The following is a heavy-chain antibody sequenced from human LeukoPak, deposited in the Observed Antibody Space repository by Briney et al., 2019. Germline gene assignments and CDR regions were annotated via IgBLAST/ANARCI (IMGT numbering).Heavy chain of an antibody. V-gene: IGHV3-33*08. CDR3: ARAKGVSTGYRPTDY. CDR1: GFTFSSYW. J-gene: IGHJ4*02. Sequence: GSLRLSCAASGFTFSSYWMHWVRQAPGKGLEWVAVIWYDGSNRYYADPVKGRFTVSRDNSKNTLYLQMNSLRAEDTAVYYCARAKGVSTGYRPTDYWGQGTLVTVSS. D-gene: IGHD3-22*01. CDR2: IWYDGSNR.